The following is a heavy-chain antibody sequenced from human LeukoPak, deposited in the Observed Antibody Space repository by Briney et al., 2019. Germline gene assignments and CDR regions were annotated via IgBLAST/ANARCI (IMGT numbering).Heavy chain of an antibody. CDR1: GFTFSSYS. CDR3: APYYYDSSGYLDY. CDR2: ISSSSSYI. Sequence: PGGSLRLSCAASGFTFSSYSMNWVRQAPGKGLEWVSSISSSSSYIYYADSVKGRFTISRDNAKNSLYLQMNSLRAEDTAVYYCAPYYYDSSGYLDYWGQGTLVTVSS. J-gene: IGHJ4*02. D-gene: IGHD3-22*01. V-gene: IGHV3-21*01.